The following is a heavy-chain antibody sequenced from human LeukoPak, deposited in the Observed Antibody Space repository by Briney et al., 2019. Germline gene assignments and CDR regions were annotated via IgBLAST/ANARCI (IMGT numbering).Heavy chain of an antibody. Sequence: SETLSHACTVSGGSIRSYYWSWIRQPPWKGLEWIGNIYYSGSTNYNPSLRSRVTISVDTSKNQFSLKLSSVTAADTAVYYCARGQGYSYGYEWFDPWGQGTLVTVSS. CDR2: IYYSGST. CDR3: ARGQGYSYGYEWFDP. CDR1: GGSIRSYY. D-gene: IGHD5-18*01. J-gene: IGHJ5*02. V-gene: IGHV4-59*01.